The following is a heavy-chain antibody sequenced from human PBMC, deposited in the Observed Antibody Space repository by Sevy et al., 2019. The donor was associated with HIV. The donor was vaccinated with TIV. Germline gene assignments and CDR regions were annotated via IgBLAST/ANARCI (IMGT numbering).Heavy chain of an antibody. Sequence: GGSLRLSCAASGFTFNLYSMNWVRQAPGKGLEWVSSISGSSSYIFYADSVRGRFTISGDNAKNSLYLQMHSLRADDTAVYYCARGRGDPRADCFYHWGQGTLVTVSS. CDR3: ARGRGDPRADCFYH. J-gene: IGHJ4*02. CDR1: GFTFNLYS. CDR2: ISGSSSYI. D-gene: IGHD2-21*02. V-gene: IGHV3-21*06.